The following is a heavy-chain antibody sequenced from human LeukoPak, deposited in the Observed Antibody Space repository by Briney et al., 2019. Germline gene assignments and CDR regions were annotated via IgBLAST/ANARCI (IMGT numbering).Heavy chain of an antibody. D-gene: IGHD3-10*01. J-gene: IGHJ4*02. CDR2: INHSGST. CDR1: GGSFSGYY. Sequence: PSETLSLTCAVYGGSFSGYYWSWIRQPPGKGLEWIGEINHSGSTNYNPSLKSRVTISVDTSKNQFSLKLSSVTAADTAVYYCARGLWVYFDYWGQGTLVTVSS. V-gene: IGHV4-34*01. CDR3: ARGLWVYFDY.